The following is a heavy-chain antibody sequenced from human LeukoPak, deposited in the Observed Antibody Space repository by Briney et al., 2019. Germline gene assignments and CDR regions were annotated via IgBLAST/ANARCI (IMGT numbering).Heavy chain of an antibody. V-gene: IGHV4-61*02. CDR1: GGSISSGRYY. Sequence: PSETLSLTCTVSGGSISSGRYYWSWIRQPAGKGLEWIGRIYTSGSTNYNPSLKSRVTISVDTSKNQFPLKLSSVTAADTAVYYCARQITIFGVVPDAFDIWGQGTMVTVSS. D-gene: IGHD3-3*01. CDR2: IYTSGST. J-gene: IGHJ3*02. CDR3: ARQITIFGVVPDAFDI.